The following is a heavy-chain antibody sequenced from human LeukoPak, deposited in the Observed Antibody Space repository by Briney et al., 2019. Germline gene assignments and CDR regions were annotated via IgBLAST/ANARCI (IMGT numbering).Heavy chain of an antibody. CDR1: GYTFSDYG. D-gene: IGHD6-6*01. CDR2: ISAYSGDI. CDR3: ARWSGSVTARNYYYYMDV. J-gene: IGHJ6*03. V-gene: IGHV1-18*01. Sequence: ASVKVSCKTSGYTFSDYGLNWVRQAPGQGLQWMGGISAYSGDINYSQKFQGRVTVTTDSATSTAYMDLRSLTSEDTGLYYCARWSGSVTARNYYYYMDVWGEGTTVTVSS.